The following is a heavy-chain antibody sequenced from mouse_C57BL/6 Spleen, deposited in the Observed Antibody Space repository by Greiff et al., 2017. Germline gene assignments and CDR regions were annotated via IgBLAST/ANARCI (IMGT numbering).Heavy chain of an antibody. V-gene: IGHV3-6*01. D-gene: IGHD3-3*01. CDR1: GYSITSGYY. CDR2: ISYDGSN. CDR3: AREGLSYYAMDY. J-gene: IGHJ4*01. Sequence: EVKLQESGPGLVKPSQSLSLTCSVTGYSITSGYYWNWIRQFPGNKLEWMGYISYDGSNNYNQSLKNRISITRDTSKNQFFLKLNSVTTEDTATYYCAREGLSYYAMDYWGQGTSVTVSS.